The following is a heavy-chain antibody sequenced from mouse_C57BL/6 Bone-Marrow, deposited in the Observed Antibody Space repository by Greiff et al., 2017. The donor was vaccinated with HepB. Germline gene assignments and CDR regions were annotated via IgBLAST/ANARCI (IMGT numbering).Heavy chain of an antibody. D-gene: IGHD1-1*01. CDR3: ARRIYYYGPYYFDY. V-gene: IGHV1-85*01. CDR1: GYTFTSYD. Sequence: QVQLKQSGPELVKPGASVKLSCKASGYTFTSYDINWVKQRPGQGLEWIGWIYPRDGSTKYNEKFKGKATLTVDTSSSTAYMELHSLTSEDSAVYFCARRIYYYGPYYFDYWGQGTTLTVSS. J-gene: IGHJ2*01. CDR2: IYPRDGST.